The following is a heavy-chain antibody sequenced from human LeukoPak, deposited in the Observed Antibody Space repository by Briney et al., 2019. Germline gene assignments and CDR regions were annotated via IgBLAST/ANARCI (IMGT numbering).Heavy chain of an antibody. Sequence: ASVKVSCKASGYTFTSYDINWVRQATGQGLEWMGWMNPNSGNTGYAQKLQGRVTMTTDTSTSTAYMELRSLRSDDTAVYYCARDLLRFLEWLPHAFDIWGQGTMVTVSS. V-gene: IGHV1-8*01. CDR1: GYTFTSYD. CDR3: ARDLLRFLEWLPHAFDI. D-gene: IGHD3-3*01. J-gene: IGHJ3*02. CDR2: MNPNSGNT.